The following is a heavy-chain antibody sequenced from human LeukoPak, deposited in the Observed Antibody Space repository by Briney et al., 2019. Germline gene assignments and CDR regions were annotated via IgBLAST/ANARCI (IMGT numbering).Heavy chain of an antibody. CDR2: IYYSGST. CDR3: ARHRSSSWYHSDAFDI. J-gene: IGHJ3*02. D-gene: IGHD6-13*01. V-gene: IGHV4-59*08. CDR1: GGSISSYY. Sequence: SETLSLTCTVSGGSISSYYWSWIRQPPGEGLEWIGYIYYSGSTNYDPSLKSRVTISVDTSKNQFSLKLSSVTAADTAVYYCARHRSSSWYHSDAFDIWGQGTMVTVSS.